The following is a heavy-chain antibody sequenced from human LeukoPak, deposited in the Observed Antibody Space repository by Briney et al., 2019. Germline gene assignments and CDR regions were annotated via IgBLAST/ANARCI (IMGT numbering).Heavy chain of an antibody. CDR1: GYTFTSYY. V-gene: IGHV1-18*04. J-gene: IGHJ6*03. CDR2: ISPYNGNI. CDR3: SRGYSRLYYYFYMDV. D-gene: IGHD5-18*01. Sequence: VASVKVSCKASGYTFTSYYMHWVRQAPGQGLEWMGWISPYNGNIKYAQKFQGRVTMTTDTSTSTAYMELASLRADDTAVYYCSRGYSRLYYYFYMDVWGKGTTVTVSS.